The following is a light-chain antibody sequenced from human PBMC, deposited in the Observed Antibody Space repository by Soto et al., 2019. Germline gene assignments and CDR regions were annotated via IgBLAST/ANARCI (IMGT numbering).Light chain of an antibody. V-gene: IGKV3-20*01. J-gene: IGKJ3*01. CDR3: KQYGIPLFT. CDR1: QSVTNNF. Sequence: IVLTQSPGTLSLSPGERATISCGASQSVTNNFLAWYQQKPGQAPRLLIYGASSRATGVPDRFSGSGSGTDFTLSISRLEPGDFAVYYCKQYGIPLFTFGPGTKVDIK. CDR2: GAS.